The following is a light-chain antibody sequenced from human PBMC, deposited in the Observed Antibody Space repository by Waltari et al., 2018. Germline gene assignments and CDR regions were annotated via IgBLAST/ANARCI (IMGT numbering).Light chain of an antibody. CDR2: RSS. Sequence: QMAQSPSTLSASVGDTVTISCRASQVISSWVAWYQHKPWKAPKLLIYRSSTLVTGVPSRFSGSGSSTHFTLTISSLQPDDAATYFCQQYDSYSLLSFGGGTTVELK. V-gene: IGKV1-5*03. CDR1: QVISSW. J-gene: IGKJ4*01. CDR3: QQYDSYSLLS.